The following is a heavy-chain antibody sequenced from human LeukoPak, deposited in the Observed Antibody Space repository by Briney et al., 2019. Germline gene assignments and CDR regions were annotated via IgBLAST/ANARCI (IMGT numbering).Heavy chain of an antibody. CDR1: GGSLTNYY. D-gene: IGHD3-22*01. CDR2: IYTSGNT. CDR3: ARGSSGYYYG. V-gene: IGHV4-4*07. J-gene: IGHJ4*02. Sequence: SETLSLTCTVSGGSLTNYYWIWIRQPAGKGLEWLGRIYTSGNTNYNPSLKSRVTMSVDTSKNQFSLKLSSVTAADTAVYYCARGSSGYYYGWGQGTLVTVSS.